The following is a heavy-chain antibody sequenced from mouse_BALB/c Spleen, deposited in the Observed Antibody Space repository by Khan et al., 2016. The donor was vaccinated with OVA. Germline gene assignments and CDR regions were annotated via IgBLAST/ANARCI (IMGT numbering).Heavy chain of an antibody. V-gene: IGHV1-54*01. J-gene: IGHJ3*01. CDR2: INPGSGGT. CDR1: GYAFTNYL. CDR3: TRGGCGGCAY. Sequence: QVQLKESGAELVRPGTSVKVSCKASGYAFTNYLIEWVKQRPGQGLEWIGVINPGSGGTNYNEKFTGKATLTADKSSSTAYMQLSILTYDVSEVYCGTRGGCGGCAYWGQGTLVTVSA.